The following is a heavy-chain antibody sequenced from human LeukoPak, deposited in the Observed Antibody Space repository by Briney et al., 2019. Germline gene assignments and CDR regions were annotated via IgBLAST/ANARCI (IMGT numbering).Heavy chain of an antibody. CDR2: IYYSGST. J-gene: IGHJ4*02. Sequence: PSETLSLTCTVSGGSISSYYWSWIRQPPGEGLEWIGYIYYSGSTYYHPSLKSRVTISLDTSKNQFSLKLSSVTAADTAVYYCARVTTVTTSFHFDYWGQGTLVTVSS. CDR1: GGSISSYY. D-gene: IGHD4-17*01. CDR3: ARVTTVTTSFHFDY. V-gene: IGHV4-59*06.